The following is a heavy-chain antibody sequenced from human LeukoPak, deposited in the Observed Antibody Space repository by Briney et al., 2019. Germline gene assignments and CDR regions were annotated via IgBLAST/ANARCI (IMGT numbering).Heavy chain of an antibody. Sequence: PSQTLSLTCAVSGGSISSGGYSWSWIRQPPGKGLEWIGYIYHSGSTYYNPSLKSRVTISVDRSKNQFSLKLSSVTAADTAVYYCAGGDDILTGPDYWGQGTLVTVSS. CDR3: AGGDDILTGPDY. CDR1: GGSISSGGYS. J-gene: IGHJ4*02. CDR2: IYHSGST. V-gene: IGHV4-30-2*01. D-gene: IGHD3-9*01.